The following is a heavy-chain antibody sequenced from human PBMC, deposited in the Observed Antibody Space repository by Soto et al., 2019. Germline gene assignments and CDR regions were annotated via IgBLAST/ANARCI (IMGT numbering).Heavy chain of an antibody. V-gene: IGHV3-23*01. CDR2: ISGSGGST. Sequence: EVQLLESGGGLVQPGGSLRLSCAASGFTFSSYAMSWVRQAPGKGLEWVSAISGSGGSTYYADSVKGRFTISRDNSKNTLYLQMNSLRAEDTAVYYCARGDVGSSGFFCHYYGMDVWGQGTTVTVSS. J-gene: IGHJ6*02. CDR1: GFTFSSYA. D-gene: IGHD6-19*01. CDR3: ARGDVGSSGFFCHYYGMDV.